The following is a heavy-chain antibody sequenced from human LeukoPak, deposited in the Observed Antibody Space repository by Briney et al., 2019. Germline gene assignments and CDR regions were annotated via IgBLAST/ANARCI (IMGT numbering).Heavy chain of an antibody. CDR1: GGSVSSGSYY. V-gene: IGHV4-61*01. Sequence: PSETLSLTCTVSGGSVSSGSYYWSWIRQPPGKGLEWIGWIYYSGSTNYNPSLKSRVTISVDTSKNQFSLKLSSVTAADTAVYYCASYAKDIVVLPAASIYWYFDLWGRGTLVTVSS. D-gene: IGHD2-2*01. CDR2: IYYSGST. CDR3: ASYAKDIVVLPAASIYWYFDL. J-gene: IGHJ2*01.